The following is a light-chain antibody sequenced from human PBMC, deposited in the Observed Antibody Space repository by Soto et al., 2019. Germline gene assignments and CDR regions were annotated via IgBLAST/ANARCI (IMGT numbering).Light chain of an antibody. CDR2: WAS. J-gene: IGKJ5*01. Sequence: DIVMTHSPDSLAVSLGESSTINCKFIQSLLNNKNYLAWYQQKPGQPPKLLIYWASTRESGVPDRFSGSGSGTDFILTISSLQAEDVALYFCQQYYRIPITFGQGTRLEIK. CDR1: QSLLNNKNY. V-gene: IGKV4-1*01. CDR3: QQYYRIPIT.